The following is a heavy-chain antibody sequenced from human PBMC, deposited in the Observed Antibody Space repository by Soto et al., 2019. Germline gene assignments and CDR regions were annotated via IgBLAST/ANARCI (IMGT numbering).Heavy chain of an antibody. Sequence: SETLSLTCAVSGYSIRSGYFWGWIRQPPGKGLEWIGSMYHSGITYYNLSLKSRVTISVDTSKNQLSLKLSSATTADTAVYYCARSMYSTAAQLYYGMDVWGQGTTVTVSS. J-gene: IGHJ6*02. CDR3: ARSMYSTAAQLYYGMDV. CDR2: MYHSGIT. D-gene: IGHD6-13*01. CDR1: GYSIRSGYF. V-gene: IGHV4-38-2*01.